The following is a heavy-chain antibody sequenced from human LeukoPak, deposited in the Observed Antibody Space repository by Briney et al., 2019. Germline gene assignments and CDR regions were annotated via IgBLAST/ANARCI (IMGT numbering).Heavy chain of an antibody. CDR3: ARDSGTTGEVKFDP. Sequence: SETLSLTCVVSGVSITNGYWWYWVRQTPGKGPEWIGRIYGSGTITYNPSLESRVTMSVDTSKNQFSLKLRSVTSADTAVYYCARDSGTTGEVKFDPWGQGILVTVSS. V-gene: IGHV4-4*02. CDR2: IYGSGTI. CDR1: GVSITNGYW. J-gene: IGHJ5*02. D-gene: IGHD3-10*01.